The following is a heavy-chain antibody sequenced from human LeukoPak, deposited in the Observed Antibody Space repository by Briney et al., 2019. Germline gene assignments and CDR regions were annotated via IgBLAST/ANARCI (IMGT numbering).Heavy chain of an antibody. CDR3: ARGWLAETTVVTPYNY. CDR1: GGTFRSNA. D-gene: IGHD4-23*01. Sequence: VAPVTVSCKASGGTFRSNAISWVRQAPGQGLEWMGGITPIFGTANYAQKFQGRVTITAVESMSTAYMELSSLRSEDTAVYYCARGWLAETTVVTPYNYWGQGTLVTVSS. J-gene: IGHJ4*02. CDR2: ITPIFGTA. V-gene: IGHV1-69*13.